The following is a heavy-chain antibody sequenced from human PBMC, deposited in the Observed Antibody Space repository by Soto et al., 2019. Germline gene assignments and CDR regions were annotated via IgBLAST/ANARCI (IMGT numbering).Heavy chain of an antibody. CDR2: ISYDGINR. Sequence: QVQLVESGGGVVQPGTSLRASCAASGFTFSSSGMHWVRQAPGKGLEWVTVISYDGINRYYADSVKGRFTISRDNSKNTLYLKMNSLRAEDTAVYHCAKDSDSGGFDYWGQGTLVTVSS. J-gene: IGHJ4*02. CDR1: GFTFSSSG. V-gene: IGHV3-30*18. D-gene: IGHD2-15*01. CDR3: AKDSDSGGFDY.